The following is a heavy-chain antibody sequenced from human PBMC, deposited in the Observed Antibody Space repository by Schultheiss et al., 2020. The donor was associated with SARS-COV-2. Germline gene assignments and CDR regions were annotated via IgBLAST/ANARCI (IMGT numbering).Heavy chain of an antibody. CDR2: ISAYNANT. V-gene: IGHV1-18*04. D-gene: IGHD2-15*01. CDR3: ARAGYCSGGSCYGGYYYYYGKDV. Sequence: GESLKISCKASGYTFTGYYMHWVRQAPGQGLEWMGWISAYNANTIYAQKLQGRVTLTTDTSTSTAYMELRSLRSDDTAVYYCARAGYCSGGSCYGGYYYYYGKDVWGQGTTVTVSS. J-gene: IGHJ6*02. CDR1: GYTFTGYY.